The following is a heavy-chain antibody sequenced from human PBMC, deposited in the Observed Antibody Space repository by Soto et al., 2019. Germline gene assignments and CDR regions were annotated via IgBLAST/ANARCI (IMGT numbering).Heavy chain of an antibody. D-gene: IGHD3-10*01. J-gene: IGHJ4*02. V-gene: IGHV4-61*01. CDR3: ARGRGNYRAPYYFDY. CDR1: GGSVSSGSYY. CDR2: IYYSGST. Sequence: SETLSLTCTVSGGSVSSGSYYWSWIRQPPGKGLEWIGYIYYSGSTNYNPSLKSRVTISVDTSKNQFSLKLSSVTAADTALYYCARGRGNYRAPYYFDYWGQGTLVTVSS.